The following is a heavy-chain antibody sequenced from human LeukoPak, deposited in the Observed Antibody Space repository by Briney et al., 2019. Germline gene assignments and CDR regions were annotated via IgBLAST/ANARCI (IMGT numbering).Heavy chain of an antibody. Sequence: GRSLRLSYAASGFTFDDYAMHWVRQAPGKGLEWVSGISWNSGSIGYADSVKGRFTISRDNAKNSLYLQMNSLRAEDTALYYCAKDTQMIQLWTFDYWGQGTLVTVSS. CDR3: AKDTQMIQLWTFDY. V-gene: IGHV3-9*01. CDR2: ISWNSGSI. J-gene: IGHJ4*02. D-gene: IGHD5-18*01. CDR1: GFTFDDYA.